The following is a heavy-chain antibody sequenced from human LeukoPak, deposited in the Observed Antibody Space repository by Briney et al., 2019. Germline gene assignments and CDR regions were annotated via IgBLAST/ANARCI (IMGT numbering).Heavy chain of an antibody. CDR1: GGSISSYY. CDR3: ARHINGWFDP. Sequence: SETLSLTCTVSGGSISSYYWSWIRQPPRKGLEWIGYIYYSGNTNYNPSLKSRVTISVDTSKNQFSLKLSSVTAADTAVYYCARHINGWFDPWGQGTLVTVSS. J-gene: IGHJ5*02. V-gene: IGHV4-59*08. CDR2: IYYSGNT.